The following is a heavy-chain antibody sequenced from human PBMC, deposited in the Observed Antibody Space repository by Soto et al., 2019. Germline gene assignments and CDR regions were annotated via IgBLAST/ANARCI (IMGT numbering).Heavy chain of an antibody. CDR2: INPSGGST. CDR3: AREPSATNYSYYHYGMDV. J-gene: IGHJ6*02. CDR1: GYTFTSDY. Sequence: ASVKVCCKASGYTFTSDYMHWVRQAPGQGLEWMGIINPSGGSTSYAQKFQGRVTMTRGTATSTVYMELSSLRSEDTAVCYCAREPSATNYSYYHYGMDVWAQGTTVTVSS. V-gene: IGHV1-46*01.